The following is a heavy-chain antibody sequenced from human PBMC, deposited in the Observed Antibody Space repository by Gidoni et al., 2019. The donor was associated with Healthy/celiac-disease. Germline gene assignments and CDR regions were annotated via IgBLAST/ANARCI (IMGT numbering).Heavy chain of an antibody. CDR3: AKDGGYYDSSGYYYYYYYMDV. D-gene: IGHD3-22*01. CDR2: ISGSGGST. CDR1: GLPFSSYA. Sequence: EVQLLESGGGLVQPGGSLRLPCAASGLPFSSYAMSWVRQAPGKGLEWVSAISGSGGSTYYADSVKGRFTISRDNSKNTLYLQMNSLRAEDTAVYYCAKDGGYYDSSGYYYYYYYMDVWGKGTTVTVSS. V-gene: IGHV3-23*01. J-gene: IGHJ6*03.